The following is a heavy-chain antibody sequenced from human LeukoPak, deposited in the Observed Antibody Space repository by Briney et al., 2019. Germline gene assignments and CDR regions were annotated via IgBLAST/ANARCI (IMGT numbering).Heavy chain of an antibody. Sequence: ASVKVSCKASGYTFTSYAISWVRQAPGQGLEWMGWISAYNGNTHYAQKLQGRVTMTTDTSTSTAYMELRSLRSDDTAVYYCARERAPGGLDYYYYGMDVWGQGTTVTVSS. CDR1: GYTFTSYA. J-gene: IGHJ6*02. D-gene: IGHD3-16*01. CDR2: ISAYNGNT. V-gene: IGHV1-18*01. CDR3: ARERAPGGLDYYYYGMDV.